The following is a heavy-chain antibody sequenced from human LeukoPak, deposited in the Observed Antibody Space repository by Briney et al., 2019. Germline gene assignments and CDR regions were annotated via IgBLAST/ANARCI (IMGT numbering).Heavy chain of an antibody. J-gene: IGHJ6*02. CDR1: GGSISSYY. V-gene: IGHV4-4*07. CDR2: VYSSGST. CDR3: ARSIGYGMDV. Sequence: PSETLSLTCTVSGGSISSYYWSWIRQPAGKGLEWIGRVYSSGSTNYCPSLKSRVTMSVDTSKNQFSLKLTSVTAADTAVYYCARSIGYGMDVWGQGTTVTVSS.